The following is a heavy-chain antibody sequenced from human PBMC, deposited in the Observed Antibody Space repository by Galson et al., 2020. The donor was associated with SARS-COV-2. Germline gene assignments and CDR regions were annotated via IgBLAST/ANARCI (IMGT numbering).Heavy chain of an antibody. J-gene: IGHJ6*02. D-gene: IGHD3-9*01. CDR1: GYTFTSYA. V-gene: IGHV1-3*01. CDR3: ARDKPLRYFVWPYSYYYAGLDG. CDR2: INAGNGNT. Sequence: ASVKVSCKASGYTFTSYAMHWVRQAPGQRLEWMGWINAGNGNTKYSQKFQGRVTITRDTSASTAYMELSSLRSEDTAVYYCARDKPLRYFVWPYSYYYAGLDGWGQGTTVTVSS.